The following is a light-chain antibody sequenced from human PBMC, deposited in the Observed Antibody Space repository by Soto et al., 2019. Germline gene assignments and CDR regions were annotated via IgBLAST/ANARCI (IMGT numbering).Light chain of an antibody. CDR2: KAS. J-gene: IGKJ4*01. Sequence: DIQMTQSPSTLSASVGDRVTITCRASQSISTWLAWYQQKQGKAPKLLIYKASSLEGGVPSRFGGSGSGTLFNITISSLHPDDFATYYCQQYNTYPLTFGGGTTVDIK. CDR1: QSISTW. V-gene: IGKV1-5*03. CDR3: QQYNTYPLT.